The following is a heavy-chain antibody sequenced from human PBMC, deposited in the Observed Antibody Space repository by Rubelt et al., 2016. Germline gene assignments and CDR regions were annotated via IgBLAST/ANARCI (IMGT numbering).Heavy chain of an antibody. Sequence: EVQLVESGGGLVQPGESLRLSCAASGFTFRNHYMTWVRQAPGKGLEWVASIRDDGSDTYYVDSAKGRCTMSREHAENSLYLQMNSLRVEETAVYDCARDFGYSSSWFGVFDSWGQGALVTVSS. V-gene: IGHV3-7*03. CDR2: IRDDGSDT. CDR3: ARDFGYSSSWFGVFDS. J-gene: IGHJ4*02. D-gene: IGHD6-13*01. CDR1: GFTFRNHY.